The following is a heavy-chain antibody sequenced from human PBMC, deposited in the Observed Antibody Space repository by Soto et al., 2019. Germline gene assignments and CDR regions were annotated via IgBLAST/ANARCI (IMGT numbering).Heavy chain of an antibody. CDR1: GFIVSSSH. CDR2: LYNHGKT. D-gene: IGHD1-1*01. V-gene: IGHV3-53*01. CDR3: ARLTEAERH. J-gene: IGHJ4*02. Sequence: EVQLVESGGGLTQPGGSLRLSCVVSGFIVSSSHMIWVRQAPGKGLEGVSILYNHGKTNYVDSVKGRFTITRDNSKNTIYLKANSLTVEDTAVEYCARLTEAERHWGQGALVTVSS.